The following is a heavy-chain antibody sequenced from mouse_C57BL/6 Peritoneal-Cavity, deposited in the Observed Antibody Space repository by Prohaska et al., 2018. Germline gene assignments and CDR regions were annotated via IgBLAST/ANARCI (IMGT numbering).Heavy chain of an antibody. D-gene: IGHD2-12*01. Sequence: EVKLVESGGGLVQPGGSLSLSCAASGFTFTDYYMSWVRQPPGKALEWLGFIRNKANGYTTEYSASVKGRFTNSRDNSQSILYLQMNALRAEDSATYYCARMRCYDYFDVWGTGTTVTVSS. CDR3: ARMRCYDYFDV. CDR1: GFTFTDYY. V-gene: IGHV7-3*01. J-gene: IGHJ1*03. CDR2: IRNKANGYTT.